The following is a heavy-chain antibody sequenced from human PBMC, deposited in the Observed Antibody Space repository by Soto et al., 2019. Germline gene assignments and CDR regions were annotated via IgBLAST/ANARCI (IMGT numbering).Heavy chain of an antibody. V-gene: IGHV5-51*01. CDR1: GYTFTSYW. CDR3: ARQDGSALYYFDY. D-gene: IGHD6-19*01. CDR2: IYPGDSDT. J-gene: IGHJ4*02. Sequence: PGESLKISCKGSGYTFTSYWIAWVRQMPGKGLEWMGIIYPGDSDTRYSPSFQGQVSISADKSISTAYLQWSSLKASDTAMYFCARQDGSALYYFDYWGQGTLVTVSS.